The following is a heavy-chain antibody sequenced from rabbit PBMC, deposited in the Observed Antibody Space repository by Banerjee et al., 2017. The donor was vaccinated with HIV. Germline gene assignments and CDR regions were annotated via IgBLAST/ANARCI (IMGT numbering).Heavy chain of an antibody. CDR2: IAGSSSGFT. CDR3: ARDTGTSFSSYGMDL. V-gene: IGHV1S40*01. D-gene: IGHD7-1*01. CDR1: GFDFGSDV. J-gene: IGHJ6*01. Sequence: QSLEESGGGLVKPGASLTLTCKASGFDFGSDVMCWVRQPPGKGLEWISCIAGSSSGFTYSATWATGRFTISKASSTTVTLQMTSLTVADTATYFCARDTGTSFSSYGMDLWGPGTLVTVS.